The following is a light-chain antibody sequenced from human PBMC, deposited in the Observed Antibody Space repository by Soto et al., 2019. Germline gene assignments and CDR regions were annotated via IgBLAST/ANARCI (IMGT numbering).Light chain of an antibody. Sequence: QSVLTQPASVSGSPGQSITISCTGTSSDIGIYNLVSWYQQHPGKAPKFMIYEVSKRPSGISNRFSGSKSGNTASLTISGLQAEDEADYYCCAYAGSGTYVFGTGTKLTVL. CDR2: EVS. J-gene: IGLJ1*01. CDR3: CAYAGSGTYV. CDR1: SSDIGIYNL. V-gene: IGLV2-23*02.